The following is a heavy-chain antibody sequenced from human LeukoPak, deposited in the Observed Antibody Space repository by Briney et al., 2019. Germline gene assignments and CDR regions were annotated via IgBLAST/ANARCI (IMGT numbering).Heavy chain of an antibody. CDR3: AKLGVRFGESSYYYYGMDV. CDR1: GFTFSSYG. Sequence: GGSLRLSCAASGFTFSSYGMHWVRQAPGKGLEWVAFLRFDGTNKYYADSVKGRFTISRDNSKNTLYPQMNSLRAEDTAVYYCAKLGVRFGESSYYYYGMDVWGQGTTVTVSS. J-gene: IGHJ6*02. V-gene: IGHV3-30*02. D-gene: IGHD3-10*01. CDR2: LRFDGTNK.